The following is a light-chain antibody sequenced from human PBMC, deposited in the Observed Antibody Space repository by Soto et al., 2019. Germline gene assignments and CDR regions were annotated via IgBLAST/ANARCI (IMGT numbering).Light chain of an antibody. CDR2: EVS. V-gene: IGLV2-14*01. J-gene: IGLJ3*02. Sequence: ALTQPASVSGSPGQSITISCTGTSSDIGTYNSVSWYQHHPGKAPKLIIHEVSNRPSGVSNRFSGSKSGNTASLTISGLQTEDEADYYCSSYLSTSALGFGGGTKVTVL. CDR1: SSDIGTYNS. CDR3: SSYLSTSALG.